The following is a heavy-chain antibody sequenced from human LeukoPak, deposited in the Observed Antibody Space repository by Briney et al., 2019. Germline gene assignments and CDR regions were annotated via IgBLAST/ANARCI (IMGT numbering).Heavy chain of an antibody. Sequence: SETLSLTCAVSGGSISSYYWTWLRQPPGKGLEWIGYIYYSGSTNYNPSLKSRVTMSLDTSKNQFSLKLSSVTAADTAVYYCARDTYDSSGYSKFDYWGQGTLVTVSS. J-gene: IGHJ4*02. CDR3: ARDTYDSSGYSKFDY. CDR2: IYYSGST. D-gene: IGHD3-22*01. V-gene: IGHV4-59*01. CDR1: GGSISSYY.